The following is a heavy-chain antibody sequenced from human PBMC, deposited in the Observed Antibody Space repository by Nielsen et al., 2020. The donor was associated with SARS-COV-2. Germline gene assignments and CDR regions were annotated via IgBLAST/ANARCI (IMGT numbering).Heavy chain of an antibody. J-gene: IGHJ4*02. Sequence: GESLKISCAASGFTFSSYWMHWVRQAPGKGLVWVSRINSDGSSTSYADSVKGRFTISRDNAKNTLYLQMNSLRAEDTAVYYCASTDYGDYTPARLDYWGQGTLVTVSS. CDR2: INSDGSST. V-gene: IGHV3-74*01. CDR3: ASTDYGDYTPARLDY. CDR1: GFTFSSYW. D-gene: IGHD4-17*01.